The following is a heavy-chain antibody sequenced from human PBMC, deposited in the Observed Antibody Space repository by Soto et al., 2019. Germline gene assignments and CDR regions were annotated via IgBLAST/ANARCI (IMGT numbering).Heavy chain of an antibody. CDR2: AYYSGST. V-gene: IGHV4-59*01. CDR3: ARDRSTYGGGGTGEVKENWFDP. J-gene: IGHJ5*02. CDR1: GGSISHYY. Sequence: SETLSLTCSVSGGSISHYYWSWIRQSPGKGLGWIGYAYYSGSTDYNPSLKSRVTMSVDTSKNQVSLKLNSVTTADTAVYYCARDRSTYGGGGTGEVKENWFDPWGPGTLVTVSS. D-gene: IGHD2-8*01.